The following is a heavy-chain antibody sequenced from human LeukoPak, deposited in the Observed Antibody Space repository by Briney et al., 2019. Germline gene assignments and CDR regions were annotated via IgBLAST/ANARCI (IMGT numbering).Heavy chain of an antibody. V-gene: IGHV3-66*01. Sequence: PGGSLRLSCAASGFTFNNNYMSWVRQAPGKGLEWVSSIYSGYSAGSTYYAGSVKGRFTISRDTSKNTLNLQMNSLRAEDTAVYYCARYNSSWSPFDHWGQGTLVTVSS. CDR3: ARYNSSWSPFDH. CDR2: IYSGYSAGST. CDR1: GFTFNNNY. D-gene: IGHD6-13*01. J-gene: IGHJ4*02.